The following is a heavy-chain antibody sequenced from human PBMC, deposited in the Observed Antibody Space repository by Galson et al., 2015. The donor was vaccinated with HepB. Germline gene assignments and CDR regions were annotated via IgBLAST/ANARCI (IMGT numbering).Heavy chain of an antibody. Sequence: SLRLSCAASGFTVTKNHMTWVRQAPGKGLEWLSIIYSVGTTYYADSVKGRFTNSRDNSKNTLYLQMNSLRAEDTAIYYCLGFPGYWGQGTLVTVSS. D-gene: IGHD2-15*01. CDR2: IYSVGTT. V-gene: IGHV3-53*01. J-gene: IGHJ4*02. CDR3: LGFPGY. CDR1: GFTVTKNH.